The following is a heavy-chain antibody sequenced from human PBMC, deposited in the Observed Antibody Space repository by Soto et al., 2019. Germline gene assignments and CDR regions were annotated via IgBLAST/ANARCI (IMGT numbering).Heavy chain of an antibody. CDR2: IYSGGST. V-gene: IGHV3-53*04. Sequence: EVQLVESGGGLVQPGGSLRLSCAASGFTVSSNYMSWVRQAPGKGLEWVSVIYSGGSTYYADSVKGRFTISRHNSKNTLYLQMNSLRAEDTAVYYCARARYSSSWYNFDYWGQGTLVTVSS. J-gene: IGHJ4*02. CDR1: GFTVSSNY. CDR3: ARARYSSSWYNFDY. D-gene: IGHD6-13*01.